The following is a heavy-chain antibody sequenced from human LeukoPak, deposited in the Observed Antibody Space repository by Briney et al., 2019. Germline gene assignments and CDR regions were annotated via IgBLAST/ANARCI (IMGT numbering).Heavy chain of an antibody. Sequence: VASVKVSCKAFGYTFTSYYMHWVRQAPGQGLEWMGIINPSGGSTSYAQKFQGRVTMTRDTSTSTVYMELSSLRSEDTAVYYCARGGYSSGWSPNDAFDIWGQGTMVTVSS. CDR3: ARGGYSSGWSPNDAFDI. D-gene: IGHD6-19*01. CDR2: INPSGGST. V-gene: IGHV1-46*01. CDR1: GYTFTSYY. J-gene: IGHJ3*02.